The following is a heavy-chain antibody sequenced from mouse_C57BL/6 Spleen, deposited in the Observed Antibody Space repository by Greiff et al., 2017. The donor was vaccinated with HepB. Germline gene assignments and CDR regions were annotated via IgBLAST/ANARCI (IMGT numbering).Heavy chain of an antibody. J-gene: IGHJ3*01. Sequence: VQLQQSGAELVKPGASVKLSCTASGFNIKDYYMHWVKQRTEQGLEWIGRIDPEDGETKYAAKFQGKATITADTSSNTAYLQLSSLTSEDTAVYYCARVTTSRDWGQGTLVTVSA. V-gene: IGHV14-2*01. D-gene: IGHD2-3*01. CDR3: ARVTTSRD. CDR2: IDPEDGET. CDR1: GFNIKDYY.